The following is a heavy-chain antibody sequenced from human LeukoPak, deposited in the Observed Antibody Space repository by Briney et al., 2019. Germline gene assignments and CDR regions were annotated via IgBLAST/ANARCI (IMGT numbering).Heavy chain of an antibody. Sequence: GGSLRLSCAASGFTFSSYAMSWVRQAPGKGLEWVSNISGSGRGGSTYYADSVKGRFTISRDNSKNTMYLQMNSLRAEDTAVYYCAKSGLNRFDYWGQGTLVTVSS. D-gene: IGHD2-15*01. J-gene: IGHJ4*02. CDR3: AKSGLNRFDY. CDR2: ISGSGRGGST. CDR1: GFTFSSYA. V-gene: IGHV3-23*01.